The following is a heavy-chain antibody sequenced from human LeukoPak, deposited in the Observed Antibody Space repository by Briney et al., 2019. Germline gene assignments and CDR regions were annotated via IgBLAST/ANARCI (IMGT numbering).Heavy chain of an antibody. CDR1: GFTFSSYW. CDR3: ARATWDSSGYYYAY. CDR2: IKQDGSEK. Sequence: PGGSLRLSCAASGFTFSSYWMSWVRQAPGKGLEWVANIKQDGSEKYYVDSVKGRFTISRDNAKNSLYLQMNSLRAEDTAVYYCARATWDSSGYYYAYWGQGTLVTVSS. V-gene: IGHV3-7*01. J-gene: IGHJ4*02. D-gene: IGHD3-22*01.